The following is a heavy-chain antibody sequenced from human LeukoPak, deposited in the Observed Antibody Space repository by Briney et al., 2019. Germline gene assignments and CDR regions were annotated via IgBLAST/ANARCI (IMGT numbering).Heavy chain of an antibody. Sequence: PSETLSLTCTVSGGSISGYYWSWIRQPPGKGLEWIGYIFYSGSTNSNPSLKSRLTISVDTSKTQFSLKLNSVTAADTAVYYCARGARGNYVVFDYWGQGTLVTVSS. CDR3: ARGARGNYVVFDY. J-gene: IGHJ4*02. CDR1: GGSISGYY. CDR2: IFYSGST. D-gene: IGHD1-7*01. V-gene: IGHV4-59*01.